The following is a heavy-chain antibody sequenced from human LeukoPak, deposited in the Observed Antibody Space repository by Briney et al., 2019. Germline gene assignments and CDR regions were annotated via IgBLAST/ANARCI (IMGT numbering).Heavy chain of an antibody. CDR3: AREYRWFDP. Sequence: SETQSLTCTVSGASFNAYYWSWIRQPPGKGLEWIGYIYYSGSTSYNPSLKSRATISIDTSKNQFSLKLRSVTAADTAVYYCAREYRWFDPWGQGTLVTVSS. J-gene: IGHJ5*02. D-gene: IGHD5-12*01. CDR2: IYYSGST. V-gene: IGHV4-59*01. CDR1: GASFNAYY.